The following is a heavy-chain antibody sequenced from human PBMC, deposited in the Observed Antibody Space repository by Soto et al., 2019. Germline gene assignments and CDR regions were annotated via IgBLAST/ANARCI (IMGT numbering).Heavy chain of an antibody. J-gene: IGHJ6*02. CDR3: ARLLWANDYSNPTTGRSGYYYGMDV. CDR1: GYSFTSYW. D-gene: IGHD4-4*01. V-gene: IGHV5-51*01. CDR2: IYPGDSDT. Sequence: GESLKISCTGSGYSFTSYWIGWVRQMPGKGLEWMGIIYPGDSDTRYSPSFQGQVTISADKSISTAYLQWSSLKASDTAMYYCARLLWANDYSNPTTGRSGYYYGMDVWGQGTTVTVS.